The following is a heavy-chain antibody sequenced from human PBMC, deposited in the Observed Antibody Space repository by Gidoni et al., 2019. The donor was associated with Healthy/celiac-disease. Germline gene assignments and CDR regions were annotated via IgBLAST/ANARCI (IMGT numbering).Heavy chain of an antibody. D-gene: IGHD5-18*01. Sequence: QVKLVQSGAEVKKPGASVKGSCKAFGYTFTGYYMHWVRQAPGQGLEWMGWINPNSGGTNYAQKFQGWVTMTRDTSISTAYMELSRLRSDDTAVYYCARELGYSYGPYYYYYGMDVWGQGTTVTVSS. CDR1: GYTFTGYY. V-gene: IGHV1-2*04. CDR3: ARELGYSYGPYYYYYGMDV. J-gene: IGHJ6*02. CDR2: INPNSGGT.